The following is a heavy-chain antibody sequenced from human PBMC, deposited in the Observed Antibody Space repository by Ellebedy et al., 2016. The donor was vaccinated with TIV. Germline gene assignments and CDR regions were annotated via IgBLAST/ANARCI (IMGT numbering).Heavy chain of an antibody. CDR1: GGTFSSYA. Sequence: ASVKVSCKASGGTFSSYAISWVRQAPGQGLEWMGGIIPIFGTANYAQKFQGRVTITADESTSTAYMELSSLRSEDTAVYYCARDQVEAAAGTRYYYYGMDVWGQGTTVTVSS. J-gene: IGHJ6*02. D-gene: IGHD6-13*01. CDR2: IIPIFGTA. V-gene: IGHV1-69*13. CDR3: ARDQVEAAAGTRYYYYGMDV.